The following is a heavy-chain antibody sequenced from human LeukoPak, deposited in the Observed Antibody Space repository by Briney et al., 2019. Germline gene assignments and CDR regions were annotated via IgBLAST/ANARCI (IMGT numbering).Heavy chain of an antibody. CDR2: INPNSGGT. CDR3: ARGGKIAAALPDY. D-gene: IGHD6-13*01. Sequence: ASVKVSCKTSGGTFSSYAFSWVRQAPGQGLEWRGWINPNSGGTNYAQKFQGRVTMTRDTSISTAYMELSRLRSDATAVYYCARGGKIAAALPDYWGQGTLVTVSS. V-gene: IGHV1-2*02. J-gene: IGHJ4*02. CDR1: GGTFSSYA.